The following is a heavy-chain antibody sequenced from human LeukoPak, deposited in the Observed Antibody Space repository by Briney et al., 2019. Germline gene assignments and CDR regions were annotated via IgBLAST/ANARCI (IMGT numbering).Heavy chain of an antibody. D-gene: IGHD6-6*01. CDR3: ARVLSAARPYYYYYMDV. Sequence: ASVKVSCKASGYTFTGYYMHWVRQAPGQGLEWMGWINPNSGGTNYAQKFQGRVTMTRDTSISTAYMELSRLRSDDTAVYYCARVLSAARPYYYYYMDVWGKGTTVTVSS. CDR2: INPNSGGT. J-gene: IGHJ6*03. V-gene: IGHV1-2*02. CDR1: GYTFTGYY.